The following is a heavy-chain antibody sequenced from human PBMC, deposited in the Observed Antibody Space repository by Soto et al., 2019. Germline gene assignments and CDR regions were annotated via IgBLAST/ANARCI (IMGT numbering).Heavy chain of an antibody. CDR1: GFTFSSDG. CDR3: AKEHYFDY. CDR2: ISYDGSNK. V-gene: IGHV3-30*18. J-gene: IGHJ4*02. Sequence: LGRALRLSRAASGFTFSSDGMHWVRQAPGKGLEWVAVISYDGSNKYYADSVKGRFTISRDNSKNTLYLQMNSLRAEDTAVYYCAKEHYFDYWGQGT.